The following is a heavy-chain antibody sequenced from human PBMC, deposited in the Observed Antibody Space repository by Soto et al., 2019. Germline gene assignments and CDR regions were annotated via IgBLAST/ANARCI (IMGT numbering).Heavy chain of an antibody. CDR3: AREIAAAGTPLDY. CDR2: ISGRSTYI. CDR1: GFSFSGYS. V-gene: IGHV3-21*01. D-gene: IGHD6-13*01. Sequence: GGSLRLSCAASGFSFSGYSMYWVRQAPGKGLEWVSSISGRSTYIYYADSVKGRFTISRDNAKNSLYLQMNSLRAEDTAVYYCAREIAAAGTPLDYWGQGTLVTVSS. J-gene: IGHJ4*02.